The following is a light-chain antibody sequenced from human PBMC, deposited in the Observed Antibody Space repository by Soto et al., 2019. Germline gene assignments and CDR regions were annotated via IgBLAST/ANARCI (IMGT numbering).Light chain of an antibody. Sequence: DIQMTQSPSSKSASVGDRVTISCRASENVGKYLNWYQQKAGKAPELLIYGVSTLHSGVPSRFSGSGSGTKFSLIIASLQPEDSATYYCQQTHSIPWTFGQGAEVEIK. J-gene: IGKJ1*01. CDR1: ENVGKY. CDR2: GVS. CDR3: QQTHSIPWT. V-gene: IGKV1-39*01.